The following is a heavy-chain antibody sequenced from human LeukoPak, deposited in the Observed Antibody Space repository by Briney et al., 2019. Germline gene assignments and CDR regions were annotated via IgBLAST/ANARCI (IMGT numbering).Heavy chain of an antibody. J-gene: IGHJ4*02. CDR2: ISYDGSNK. CDR1: GFTFSSYA. V-gene: IGHV3-30*04. Sequence: PGGSLRLSCAASGFTFSSYAMHWVRQAPGKGLEWVAVISYDGSNKYYADSVKGRFTISRDNSKNTLYLQMNSLRAEDTAVYYCARSDRKDYDILTGPFDYWGQGTLVTVSS. CDR3: ARSDRKDYDILTGPFDY. D-gene: IGHD3-9*01.